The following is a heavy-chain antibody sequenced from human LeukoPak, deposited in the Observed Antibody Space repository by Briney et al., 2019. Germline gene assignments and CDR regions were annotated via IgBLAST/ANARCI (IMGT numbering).Heavy chain of an antibody. CDR2: IYHSGST. V-gene: IGHV4-38-2*01. J-gene: IGHJ4*02. CDR3: ARHPGPDY. CDR1: GPSISSGSY. Sequence: PSETLSLTCAVAGPSISSGSYWGWVGQPPGKGVEWIGSIYHSGSTYYNPSLKSRVTISVDTSKNQFSLKLNSVIAADTAVYYCARHPGPDYWGQGTLVTVSS.